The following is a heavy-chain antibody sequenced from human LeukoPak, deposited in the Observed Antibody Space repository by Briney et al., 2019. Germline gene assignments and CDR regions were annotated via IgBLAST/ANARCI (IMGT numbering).Heavy chain of an antibody. CDR2: IIPIFGTA. V-gene: IGHV1-69*05. CDR1: GGTFSSYA. CDR3: ARGRSSWNYAGYMDV. J-gene: IGHJ6*03. Sequence: SSVKVSCKASGGTFSSYAISWVRQAPGQGLEWMGRIIPIFGTANYAQKFQGRVTITTDESTSTAYTELSSLRSEDTAVYYCARGRSSWNYAGYMDVWGKGTTVTVSS. D-gene: IGHD1-7*01.